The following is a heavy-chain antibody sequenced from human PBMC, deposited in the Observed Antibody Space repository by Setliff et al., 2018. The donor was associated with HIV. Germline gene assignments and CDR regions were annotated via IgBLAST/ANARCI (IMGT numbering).Heavy chain of an antibody. CDR2: IKTDGGTT. CDR3: ARCQYGDCY. CDR1: GFTFKAYS. J-gene: IGHJ4*02. Sequence: PGGSLRLSCVGSGFTFKAYSMNWVRQAPGKGLEWLSYIKTDGGTTYDADSLKGRFTISRDNAKNSLYLVINTLRDEDTAVYFCARCQYGDCYWGLGTLVTVSS. V-gene: IGHV3-48*02. D-gene: IGHD4-17*01.